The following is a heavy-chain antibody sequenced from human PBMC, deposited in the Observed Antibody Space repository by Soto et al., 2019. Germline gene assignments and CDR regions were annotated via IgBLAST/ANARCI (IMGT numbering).Heavy chain of an antibody. J-gene: IGHJ6*02. CDR1: GFTFSSYA. V-gene: IGHV3-30-3*01. CDR2: ISYDGSNK. CDR3: ASSNHYYYGMDV. Sequence: GESLRLSCAASGFTFSSYAMHWVRQAPGKGLEWVAVISYDGSNKYYADSVKGRFTISRDNSKNTLYLQMNSLRAEDTAVYYCASSNHYYYGMDVWGQGTTVTVSS.